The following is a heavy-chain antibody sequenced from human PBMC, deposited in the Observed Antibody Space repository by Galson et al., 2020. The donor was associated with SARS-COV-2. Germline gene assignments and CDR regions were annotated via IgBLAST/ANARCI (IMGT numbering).Heavy chain of an antibody. D-gene: IGHD3-10*01. CDR3: ARITMVRGVLGPIDAFDI. Sequence: SGPTLVKPTQTLTLTCTFSGFSLSTSGMCVSWIRQPTGKALEWLALIAWDDDKYYSTSLKTRLTISKDTSKNQVVLTMTNMDPVDTATYYCARITMVRGVLGPIDAFDIWGQGTMVTVSS. CDR2: IAWDDDK. J-gene: IGHJ3*02. CDR1: GFSLSTSGMC. V-gene: IGHV2-70*01.